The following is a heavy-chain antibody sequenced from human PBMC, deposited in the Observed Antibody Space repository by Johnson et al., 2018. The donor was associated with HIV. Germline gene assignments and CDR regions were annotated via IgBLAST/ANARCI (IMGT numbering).Heavy chain of an antibody. V-gene: IGHV3-66*01. CDR2: IYSGGST. D-gene: IGHD3-22*01. Sequence: VQLVESGGGLVQPGGSLRLSCAASGFTFSSNYMSWVRQAPGKGLEWVSVIYSGGSTYYADSVKGRFTISRDNSKNTLYLQMNSLRAEDTAVYYCARGLGDSSGYTDAFDIWGQGTMVTVSS. CDR3: ARGLGDSSGYTDAFDI. J-gene: IGHJ3*02. CDR1: GFTFSSNY.